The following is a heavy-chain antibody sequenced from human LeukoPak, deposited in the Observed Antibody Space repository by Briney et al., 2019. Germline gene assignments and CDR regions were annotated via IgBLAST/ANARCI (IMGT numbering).Heavy chain of an antibody. CDR2: ISSSSSTI. D-gene: IGHD1-1*01. Sequence: GGSLRLSCAASGFTFSSYSMNWVRQAPGKGLEWVSYISSSSSTIYYADSVRGRFAISRDNAKNSLYLQMNSLRAEDTAVYYCARDLLERQGYWGQGTLVTVSS. J-gene: IGHJ4*02. V-gene: IGHV3-48*01. CDR3: ARDLLERQGY. CDR1: GFTFSSYS.